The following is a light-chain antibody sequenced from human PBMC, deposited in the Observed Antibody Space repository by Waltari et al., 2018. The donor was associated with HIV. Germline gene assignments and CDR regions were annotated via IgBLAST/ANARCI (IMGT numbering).Light chain of an antibody. CDR2: RDN. CDR1: SNNVGNQG. CDR3: SAWDSSLSAVV. J-gene: IGLJ2*01. V-gene: IGLV10-54*04. Sequence: QAGLTQPPSVSKGLRQTATLTCPGNSNNVGNQGAAWLQQHQGHPPQLLSYRDNKRSSGISERFSAARSGYTASLTITGLQPEDEADYFCSAWDSSLSAVVFGGGTTLTVL.